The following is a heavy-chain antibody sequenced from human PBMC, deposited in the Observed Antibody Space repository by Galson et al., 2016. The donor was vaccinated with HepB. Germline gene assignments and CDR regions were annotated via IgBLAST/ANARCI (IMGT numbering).Heavy chain of an antibody. V-gene: IGHV5-51*01. CDR3: ARQGSMQAFDI. J-gene: IGHJ3*02. Sequence: QSGAEVTKPGEPLKISCKGSGYNFARYWLGWVRQMPGKGLEWMGIIYPGDSDTRYNPSVQGQVTFSGDKSISTAYLQWSSLKASDTALYFCARQGSMQAFDIWGQGTMVTVSS. CDR2: IYPGDSDT. CDR1: GYNFARYW. D-gene: IGHD2-8*01.